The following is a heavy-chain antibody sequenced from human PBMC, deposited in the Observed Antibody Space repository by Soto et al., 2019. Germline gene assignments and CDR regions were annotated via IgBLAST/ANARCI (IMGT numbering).Heavy chain of an antibody. Sequence: GSLRLSCAASGFTFSTYWMDWVRQTPGKGLEWVANINQDGSEKNYVDSVKGRFTIYRDNAKNSLYLQMCSLTAEDSALYYCSRSLNSWGQGTLVTVSS. CDR3: SRSLNS. CDR1: GFTFSTYW. J-gene: IGHJ4*02. V-gene: IGHV3-7*01. CDR2: INQDGSEK.